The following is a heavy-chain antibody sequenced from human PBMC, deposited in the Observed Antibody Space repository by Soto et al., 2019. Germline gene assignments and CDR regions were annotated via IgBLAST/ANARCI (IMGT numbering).Heavy chain of an antibody. CDR2: IYYSGST. Sequence: SETLSLTCTVSGGSISSYYWRWIRQPPGKGLEWIGYIYYSGSTNYNPSLKSRVTISVDTSKNQFSLKLSSVTAADTAVYYCASHYSRRGREWATEPLFDYWGQGTLVTVSS. CDR1: GGSISSYY. V-gene: IGHV4-59*01. D-gene: IGHD3-3*01. J-gene: IGHJ4*02. CDR3: ASHYSRRGREWATEPLFDY.